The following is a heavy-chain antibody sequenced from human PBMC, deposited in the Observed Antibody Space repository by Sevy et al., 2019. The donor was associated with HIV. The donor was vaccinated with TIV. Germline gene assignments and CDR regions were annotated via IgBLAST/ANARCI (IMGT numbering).Heavy chain of an antibody. Sequence: GGSLRLSCEASGFYFSNFWMHWVRQIPGKGLEWVSRIDKDGTGTIYADSVKGRFTVSRDNSKRTVFLQMDSLRVDDTAVYNCASDSSSGVGSDVGWFATLGQGVLVTVSS. CDR3: ASDSSSGVGSDVGWFAT. CDR2: IDKDGTGT. CDR1: GFYFSNFW. J-gene: IGHJ5*02. V-gene: IGHV3-74*01. D-gene: IGHD6-6*01.